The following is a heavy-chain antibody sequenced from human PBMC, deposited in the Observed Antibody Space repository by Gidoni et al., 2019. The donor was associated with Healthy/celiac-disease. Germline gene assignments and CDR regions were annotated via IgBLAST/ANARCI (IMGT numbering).Heavy chain of an antibody. Sequence: QLTLKESGPALVKPTQTLTLTCTFPGFSLSTSGMRVSWIRQPPGKALEWLARIDWDDDKFYSTSLKTRLTISKDTSKNPVVLTMTDMDPVDTDTYYCARSPPHNLVFDYWGQGTLVTVSS. CDR3: ARSPPHNLVFDY. CDR2: IDWDDDK. V-gene: IGHV2-70*04. CDR1: GFSLSTSGMR. D-gene: IGHD1-20*01. J-gene: IGHJ4*02.